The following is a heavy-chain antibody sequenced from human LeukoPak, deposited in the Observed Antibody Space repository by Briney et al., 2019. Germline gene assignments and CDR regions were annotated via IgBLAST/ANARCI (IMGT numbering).Heavy chain of an antibody. CDR2: LYSDGNT. V-gene: IGHV3-53*01. Sequence: RSGGSLRLSCAASGFTFRSYEMNWVRQAPGKGLEWVSVLYSDGNTKYADSVQGRFTISRDNSKNTLYLEMNSLSPDDTAVYYCARGVEPLAANTLAYWGQGTLVTVSS. D-gene: IGHD1-14*01. CDR1: GFTFRSYE. CDR3: ARGVEPLAANTLAY. J-gene: IGHJ4*02.